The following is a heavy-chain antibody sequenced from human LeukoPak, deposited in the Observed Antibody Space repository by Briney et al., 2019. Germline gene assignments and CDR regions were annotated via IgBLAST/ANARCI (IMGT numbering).Heavy chain of an antibody. V-gene: IGHV4-39*01. Sequence: SETLSLTCTVSGGSISSSSYYWGWIRQPPGKGREWNGRIYYSGSTYYNPSLKSRVTISVDTSKNQFSLKLSSVTAADTAVYYCASSPLRYIDWFPWDIWGQGTMVTVSS. D-gene: IGHD3-9*01. J-gene: IGHJ3*02. CDR1: GGSISSSSYY. CDR3: ASSPLRYIDWFPWDI. CDR2: IYYSGST.